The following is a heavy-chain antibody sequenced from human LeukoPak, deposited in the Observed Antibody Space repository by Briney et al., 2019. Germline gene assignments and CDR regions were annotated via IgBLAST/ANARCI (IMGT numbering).Heavy chain of an antibody. V-gene: IGHV3-11*04. D-gene: IGHD4-17*01. CDR3: ARVRYGDYYYYYYMDV. CDR1: GFTSSDYY. CDR2: ISSSGSTI. Sequence: GGSLRLSCAASGFTSSDYYMSWIRQAPGKGLEWVSYISSSGSTIYFADSVKGRFTISRDNAKNSLYLQMNSLRAEDTAVYYCARVRYGDYYYYYYMDVWGKGTTVTVSS. J-gene: IGHJ6*03.